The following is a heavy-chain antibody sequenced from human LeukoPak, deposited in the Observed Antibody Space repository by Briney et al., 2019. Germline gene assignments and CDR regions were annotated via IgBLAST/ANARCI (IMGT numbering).Heavy chain of an antibody. J-gene: IGHJ6*03. D-gene: IGHD3-10*01. V-gene: IGHV3-7*01. CDR1: GFTFSSYW. Sequence: PGGSLRLSCAASGFTFSSYWMSWVRQAPGKGLEWVANIKQDGSEKYYVDSVKGRFTISRDNAKNSLYLQMNSLRAEDTAVYYCARDLGGSGSFYYYYYYYMDVWGKGTTVTISS. CDR2: IKQDGSEK. CDR3: ARDLGGSGSFYYYYYYYMDV.